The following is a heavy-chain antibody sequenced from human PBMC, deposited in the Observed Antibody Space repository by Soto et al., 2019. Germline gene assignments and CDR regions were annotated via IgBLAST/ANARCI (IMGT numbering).Heavy chain of an antibody. D-gene: IGHD3-3*01. Sequence: SETLSLTCTVSGGSISSYYWSWIRQPPGKGLEWIGYIYYSGSTNYNPSLKSRVTMSVDTSQNQFSLKLTSVTAADTAVYYCAGRTSLTSVEIFSGGLSGYNWVDPWGRGTLVTVSS. CDR3: AGRTSLTSVEIFSGGLSGYNWVDP. J-gene: IGHJ5*01. V-gene: IGHV4-59*08. CDR1: GGSISSYY. CDR2: IYYSGST.